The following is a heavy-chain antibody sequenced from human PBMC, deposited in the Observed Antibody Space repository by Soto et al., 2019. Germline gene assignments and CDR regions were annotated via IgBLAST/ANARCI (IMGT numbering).Heavy chain of an antibody. CDR3: ARDKDLEPTVWGY. D-gene: IGHD7-27*01. CDR1: GDSMGSGGHY. J-gene: IGHJ4*02. V-gene: IGHV4-31*03. CDR2: IYYSGAT. Sequence: QVQLQESGPGLVKPSQTLSLTCTVSGDSMGSGGHYYNWIRLLPGKGLEWIGYIYYSGATHYNPSLRGRVSISIDTSNNQSSLRLISVTAADTALYFCARDKDLEPTVWGYWGQGTQVTVSS.